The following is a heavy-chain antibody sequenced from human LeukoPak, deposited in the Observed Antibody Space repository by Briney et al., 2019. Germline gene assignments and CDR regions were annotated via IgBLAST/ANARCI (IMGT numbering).Heavy chain of an antibody. Sequence: ASVKVSCKASGYTFTGYYMHWVRQAPGQGLEWMGWINTNTGNPTYAQGFTGRFVFSLDTSVSTACLQISSLKAEDTAVYYCARETPSSWPAFDIWGQGTMVTVSS. CDR1: GYTFTGYY. CDR2: INTNTGNP. CDR3: ARETPSSWPAFDI. D-gene: IGHD6-13*01. V-gene: IGHV7-4-1*02. J-gene: IGHJ3*02.